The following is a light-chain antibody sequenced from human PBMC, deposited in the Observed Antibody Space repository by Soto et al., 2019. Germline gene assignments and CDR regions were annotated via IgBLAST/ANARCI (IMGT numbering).Light chain of an antibody. CDR2: DAS. V-gene: IGKV1-5*01. Sequence: DIQMTQSPSTLSASVGDRVTITCRASQSINSWLAWYQQKPGKAPNLLIYDASSVESGAPSRFSGSGSGTEFTLTISSLQPDDFATYYCQQYNTYPYTFGQGTKLEIK. CDR3: QQYNTYPYT. J-gene: IGKJ2*01. CDR1: QSINSW.